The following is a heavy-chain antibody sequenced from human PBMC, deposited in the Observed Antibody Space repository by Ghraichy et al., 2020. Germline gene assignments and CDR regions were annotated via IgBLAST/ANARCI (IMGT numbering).Heavy chain of an antibody. J-gene: IGHJ4*02. CDR2: IYHGGSA. Sequence: SETLSLTCVVSGGSLISSNWWRWVCQSPGKGLEWIGEIYHGGSATYNPSLKSRVTISIDKSNNQFSLKMTSVTAADTAVYYCARDSEYYGSGPPGWLGFDSWGQGTLVTVSS. D-gene: IGHD3-10*01. CDR1: GGSLISSNW. CDR3: ARDSEYYGSGPPGWLGFDS. V-gene: IGHV4/OR15-8*01.